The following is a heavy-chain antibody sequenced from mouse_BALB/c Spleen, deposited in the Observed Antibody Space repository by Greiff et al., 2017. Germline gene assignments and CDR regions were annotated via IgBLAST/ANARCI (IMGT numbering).Heavy chain of an antibody. J-gene: IGHJ2*01. CDR2: ISYSGST. V-gene: IGHV3-8*02. CDR3: ARYTNTTVVSNFDY. D-gene: IGHD1-1*01. Sequence: VQLQQSGPSLVKPSQTLSLTCSVTGDSITSGYWNWIRKFPGSKLEYMGYISYSGSTYYNPSLKSRIAITRDTSKNQYYLQLKSVTTEDTATYYCARYTNTTVVSNFDYWGQGTTLTVSS. CDR1: GDSITSGY.